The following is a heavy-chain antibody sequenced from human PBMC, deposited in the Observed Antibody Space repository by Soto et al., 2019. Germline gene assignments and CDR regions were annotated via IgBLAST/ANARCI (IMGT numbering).Heavy chain of an antibody. Sequence: SQTLSLTCAISGDSVSSNSAAWNWIRQSPSRGLEWLGRTYYRSKWYNDYAVSVKSRITINPDTSKNQFSLQLNSVTPEDTAVYYCARDPVTMVRGRADYGMDVWGQGTPVTVYS. D-gene: IGHD3-10*01. CDR1: GDSVSSNSAA. CDR2: TYYRSKWYN. J-gene: IGHJ6*02. V-gene: IGHV6-1*01. CDR3: ARDPVTMVRGRADYGMDV.